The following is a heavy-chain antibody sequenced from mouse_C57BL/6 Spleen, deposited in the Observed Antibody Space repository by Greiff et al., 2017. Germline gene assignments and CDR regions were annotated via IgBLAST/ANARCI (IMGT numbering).Heavy chain of an antibody. V-gene: IGHV2-6*03. CDR3: ARGAGTMAPYYAMDY. J-gene: IGHJ4*01. D-gene: IGHD1-1*02. CDR2: IWSDGST. CDR1: GFSLTSYG. Sequence: VKLMESGPGLVAPSQSLSITCTVSGFSLTSYGVHWVRQPPGKGLEWLVVIWSDGSTTYNSALKSRLSISKDNSKSQVFLKMNSLQTDDTAMYYGARGAGTMAPYYAMDYWGQGTSVTVSS.